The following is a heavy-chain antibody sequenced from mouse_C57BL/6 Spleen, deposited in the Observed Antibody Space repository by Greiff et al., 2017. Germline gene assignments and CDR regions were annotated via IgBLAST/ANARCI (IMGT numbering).Heavy chain of an antibody. D-gene: IGHD3-2*02. CDR1: GYTFTGYW. J-gene: IGHJ3*01. CDR2: ILPGSGST. Sequence: QFQLQQSGAELMKPGASVKLSCKATGYTFTGYWIEWVKQRPGHGLEWIGEILPGSGSTNYDEKFKGKSTFTADTSSNTAYMQLSSLTTEDSAIYYGARAPDSSGYPAWFAYWGQGTLVTVSA. CDR3: ARAPDSSGYPAWFAY. V-gene: IGHV1-9*01.